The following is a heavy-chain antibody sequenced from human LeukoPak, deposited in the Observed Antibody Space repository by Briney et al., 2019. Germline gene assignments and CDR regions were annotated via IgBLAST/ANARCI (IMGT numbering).Heavy chain of an antibody. CDR2: IKQDGSEK. Sequence: GGSLRLSCAASGFTFSSYWMSWVRQAPGKGLEWVANIKQDGSEKYYVDSVKGRFTISRDNAKNSLYLQMNSLRAEDTAVYYCARDPGSGREASDYWGQGTLVTVSS. D-gene: IGHD3-10*01. V-gene: IGHV3-7*01. J-gene: IGHJ4*02. CDR1: GFTFSSYW. CDR3: ARDPGSGREASDY.